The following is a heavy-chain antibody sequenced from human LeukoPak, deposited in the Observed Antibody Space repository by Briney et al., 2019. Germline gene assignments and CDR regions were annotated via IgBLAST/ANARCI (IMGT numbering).Heavy chain of an antibody. Sequence: GRSLRLFCAASGFSVSSNYMSCIRQAPGKGLEWGSIIYSGGSTDYADSVTGRFTISRDNPKNRVCLQMNSLRAEDTAVYYCARDRATAMFDYWAQGTLVTVSS. J-gene: IGHJ4*02. CDR3: ARDRATAMFDY. D-gene: IGHD5-18*01. CDR1: GFSVSSNY. V-gene: IGHV3-53*01. CDR2: IYSGGST.